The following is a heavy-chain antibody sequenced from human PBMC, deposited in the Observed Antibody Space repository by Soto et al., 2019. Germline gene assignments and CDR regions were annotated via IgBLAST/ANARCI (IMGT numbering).Heavy chain of an antibody. CDR3: AKDRLVAGVYYYYGMDV. CDR1: GVTFDNYT. D-gene: IGHD6-19*01. CDR2: ISWNSSTI. Sequence: PGGSLRLSCVASGVTFDNYTMHWIRQAPGKSLEWVTSISWNSSTIGYAENVKGRFTISRDSAKNSLYLQMNSLRAEDTALYYCAKDRLVAGVYYYYGMDVWGQGTTVTVSS. V-gene: IGHV3-9*01. J-gene: IGHJ6*02.